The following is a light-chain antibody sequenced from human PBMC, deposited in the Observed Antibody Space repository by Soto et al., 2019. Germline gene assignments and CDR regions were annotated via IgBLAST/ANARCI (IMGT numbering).Light chain of an antibody. CDR1: SSDVGGYDH. CDR3: SSDAGNNIVV. J-gene: IGLJ2*01. V-gene: IGLV2-8*01. Sequence: QSALTQPPSASGSPGQSVTIPCTGTSSDVGGYDHVSWYQHHPGKAPKLMIYEVTKRPAGVPDRFSGSKSGNTASLTVSGLQAEDEADYYCSSDAGNNIVVFGGGTKLTVL. CDR2: EVT.